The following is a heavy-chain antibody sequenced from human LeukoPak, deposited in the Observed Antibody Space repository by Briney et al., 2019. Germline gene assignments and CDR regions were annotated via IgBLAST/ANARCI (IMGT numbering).Heavy chain of an antibody. D-gene: IGHD1-1*01. CDR3: ARRSLRPEWNRFDP. Sequence: SSETLSLTCNVSGGSIGSSDYYWGWIRQPPGKGLEWIGSMSYSGSAFYNPSLKSRVTISVDTTNNQLSLKLNSVTAADTAVYYCARRSLRPEWNRFDPWGQGTLVTVSS. CDR1: GGSIGSSDYY. V-gene: IGHV4-39*01. CDR2: MSYSGSA. J-gene: IGHJ5*02.